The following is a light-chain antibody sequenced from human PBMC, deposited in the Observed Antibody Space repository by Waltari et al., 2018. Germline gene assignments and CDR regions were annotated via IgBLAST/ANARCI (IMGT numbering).Light chain of an antibody. Sequence: DIQMTQSPSTVSASVGDRVTITCRASHSISTWLAWYQQKPGKAPKLLIYKASDLESGVPSRFSGSGSWTEFTLTISSLQPDDFATYYCQHYNTYPVTFGQGTKLDI. J-gene: IGKJ2*01. CDR3: QHYNTYPVT. CDR1: HSISTW. CDR2: KAS. V-gene: IGKV1-5*03.